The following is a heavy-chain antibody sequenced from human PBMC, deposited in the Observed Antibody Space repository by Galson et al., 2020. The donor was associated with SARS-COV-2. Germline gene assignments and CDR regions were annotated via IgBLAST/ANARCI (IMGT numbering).Heavy chain of an antibody. CDR1: GFTFSSYD. CDR3: ARGDIVASRRGYYYDGMDI. V-gene: IGHV3-13*01. J-gene: IGHJ6*02. D-gene: IGHD5-12*01. CDR2: IGTAGDT. Sequence: GESLKISCAASGFTFSSYDMHWVRQATGKGLEWVSAIGTAGDTYYPGSVKGRFTISRENAKNSLYLQMNSLRAGDTAVYYCARGDIVASRRGYYYDGMDIWCQGTTVTVSS.